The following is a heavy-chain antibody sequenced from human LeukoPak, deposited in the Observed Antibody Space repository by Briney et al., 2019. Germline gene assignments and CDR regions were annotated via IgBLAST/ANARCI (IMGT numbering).Heavy chain of an antibody. D-gene: IGHD3-3*01. J-gene: IGHJ4*02. CDR2: ISYGGDNK. CDR3: ARDFEAHDLRPIGY. Sequence: TGGSLRLSCAASGFTFSSYAMHWVRQAPGKGLEWVAVISYGGDNKYYADSVKGRFTISRDNSKNTLYLQMNSLRAEDTAVYYCARDFEAHDLRPIGYWGQGTLLTVSS. V-gene: IGHV3-30*01. CDR1: GFTFSSYA.